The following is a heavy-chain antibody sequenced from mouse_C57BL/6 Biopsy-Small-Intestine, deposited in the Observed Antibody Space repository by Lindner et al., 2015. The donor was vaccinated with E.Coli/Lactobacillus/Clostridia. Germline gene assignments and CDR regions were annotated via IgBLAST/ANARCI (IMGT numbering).Heavy chain of an antibody. J-gene: IGHJ2*01. D-gene: IGHD2-5*01. V-gene: IGHV1-81*01. CDR3: ARHYSNYYFDY. Sequence: VQLQESGAELARPGASVKLSCKASGYTFTSYGISWVKQRTGQGLEWIGEIYPKSGNTCYNEKFKGKATLTADKSSSTAYMELRSLTSEDSAVYFCARHYSNYYFDYWGQGTTLTVSS. CDR2: IYPKSGNT. CDR1: GYTFTSYG.